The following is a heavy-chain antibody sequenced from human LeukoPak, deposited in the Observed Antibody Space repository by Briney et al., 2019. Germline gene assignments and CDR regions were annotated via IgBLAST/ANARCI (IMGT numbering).Heavy chain of an antibody. CDR2: IKQDRSEK. CDR3: ARRGDWDAFDI. J-gene: IGHJ3*02. V-gene: IGHV3-7*01. Sequence: GGSLRLSCAASGFSFSRYWMSWVRQAPGKGLEWVANIKQDRSEKYYVDSVKGRFTISRENADNSLYVQRNSLRAEDTAVYYCARRGDWDAFDIWGQGTMVTVSS. D-gene: IGHD2-21*02. CDR1: GFSFSRYW.